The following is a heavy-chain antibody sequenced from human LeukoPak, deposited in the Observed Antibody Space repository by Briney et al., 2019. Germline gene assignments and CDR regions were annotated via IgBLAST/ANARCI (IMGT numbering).Heavy chain of an antibody. CDR3: ARDYCSSTSCPSPFDY. D-gene: IGHD2-2*01. J-gene: IGHJ4*02. V-gene: IGHV1-69*04. Sequence: GASVKVSCKASGGTFSSYAISWVRQAPGQGLEWMGRIIPILGIANYAQKFQGRVTITADKSTSTAYMELSSLRSEDTAVYYCARDYCSSTSCPSPFDYWGQGTLVTVSS. CDR1: GGTFSSYA. CDR2: IIPILGIA.